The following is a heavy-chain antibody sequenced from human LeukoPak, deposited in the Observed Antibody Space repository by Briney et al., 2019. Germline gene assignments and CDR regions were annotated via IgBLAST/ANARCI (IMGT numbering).Heavy chain of an antibody. CDR2: IYYSGST. Sequence: SETLSLTCTVSGASISSYYWSWIRQPPGRGLEWIGYIYYSGSTNYNPSLKSRVTISVDTSKNQFSLSLDSVTAADTAVYYCARGLASGYPPIPFDYWGQGTLVTVSS. V-gene: IGHV4-59*12. CDR3: ARGLASGYPPIPFDY. J-gene: IGHJ4*02. CDR1: GASISSYY. D-gene: IGHD3-3*01.